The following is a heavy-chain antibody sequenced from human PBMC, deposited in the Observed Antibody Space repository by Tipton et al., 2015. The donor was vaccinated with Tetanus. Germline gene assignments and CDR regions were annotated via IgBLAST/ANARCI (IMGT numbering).Heavy chain of an antibody. V-gene: IGHV1-69*06. Sequence: QLVQSGAEVKKPGSSVKVSCKASGGTFRYHAISWVRQAPGQGLEWMGGIIPVFGTSNYAQNFQDRVTVTADKSTSTVYMELRSLRPGDTAVYYCARGKDDTGSGSYWYFDLWGRGTLVTVSS. J-gene: IGHJ2*01. CDR2: IIPVFGTS. D-gene: IGHD3-10*01. CDR1: GGTFRYHA. CDR3: ARGKDDTGSGSYWYFDL.